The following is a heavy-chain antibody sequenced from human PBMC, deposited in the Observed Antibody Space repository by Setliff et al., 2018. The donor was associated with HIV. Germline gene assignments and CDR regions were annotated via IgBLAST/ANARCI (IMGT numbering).Heavy chain of an antibody. CDR2: ISGSGGST. J-gene: IGHJ4*02. V-gene: IGHV3-23*01. Sequence: GGSLRLSCAASGFTFTNYAMSWVRQAPGKGLEWVSVISGSGGSTYYADFVKGRLTISRDNSQNALYLHMNSLRAEDTAVYYCAKLQEGHVYSHYDSWGQGTLVTVSS. D-gene: IGHD2-21*01. CDR1: GFTFTNYA. CDR3: AKLQEGHVYSHYDS.